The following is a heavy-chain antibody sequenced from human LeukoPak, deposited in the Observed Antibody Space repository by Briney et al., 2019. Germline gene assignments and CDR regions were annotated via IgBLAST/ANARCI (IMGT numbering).Heavy chain of an antibody. CDR3: ARQGGGEDY. D-gene: IGHD2-21*01. CDR2: IYYSGST. J-gene: IGHJ4*02. V-gene: IGHV4-59*08. Sequence: PSETLSLTCTVSGGXISSYYCSWIRQPPGKGLEWIGYIYYSGSTNYNPSLKSRVTISVDTSKNQFSLKLSSVTAADTAVYYCARQGGGEDYWDQGTLVTVSS. CDR1: GGXISSYY.